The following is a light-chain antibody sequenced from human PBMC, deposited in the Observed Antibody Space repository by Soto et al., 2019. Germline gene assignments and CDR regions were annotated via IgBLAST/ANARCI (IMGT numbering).Light chain of an antibody. CDR1: SGHSSYI. J-gene: IGLJ3*02. V-gene: IGLV4-60*02. Sequence: QPVLTQSSSASASLGSSVKLTCTLSSGHSSYIIAWHQQQPGKAPRYLMKLEGSGNYNKGSGVLDRFSGSSSGADRYLTISNLQFEDEADYYCETWDRNSWVFGGGTQLTVL. CDR2: LEGSGNY. CDR3: ETWDRNSWV.